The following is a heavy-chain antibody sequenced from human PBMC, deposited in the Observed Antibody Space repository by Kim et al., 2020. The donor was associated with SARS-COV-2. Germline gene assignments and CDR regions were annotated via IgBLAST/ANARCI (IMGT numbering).Heavy chain of an antibody. CDR1: GFTFSSYS. J-gene: IGHJ6*02. Sequence: GGSLRLSCAASGFTFSSYSMNWVRQAPGKGLEWVSSISSSSSYIYYADSVKGRFTISRDNAKNSLYLQMNSLRAEDTAVYYCARDKYVWGSYRYPLLDVWGQGTTVTVSS. CDR3: ARDKYVWGSYRYPLLDV. CDR2: ISSSSSYI. V-gene: IGHV3-21*01. D-gene: IGHD3-16*02.